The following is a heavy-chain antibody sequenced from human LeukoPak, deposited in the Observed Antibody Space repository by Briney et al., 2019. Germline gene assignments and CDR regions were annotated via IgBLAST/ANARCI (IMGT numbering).Heavy chain of an antibody. CDR1: GYTFTGYY. Sequence: ASVKVSCKASGYTFTGYYIHWVRQAPVQGLEWMGWINPNSGVTNYAQKFQGSVTMTSDTSISTAYMELSGLRSDDTALYYCARDNSCSSSSCGNSYMDVWGKGTTVTVSS. J-gene: IGHJ6*03. D-gene: IGHD2-2*01. CDR3: ARDNSCSSSSCGNSYMDV. V-gene: IGHV1-2*02. CDR2: INPNSGVT.